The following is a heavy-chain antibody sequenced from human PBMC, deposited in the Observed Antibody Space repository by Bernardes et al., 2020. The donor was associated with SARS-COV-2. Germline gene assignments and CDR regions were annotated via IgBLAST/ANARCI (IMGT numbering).Heavy chain of an antibody. CDR3: ARGPYSSGWDNNWFDP. CDR2: ISAYNGNT. V-gene: IGHV1-18*01. D-gene: IGHD6-19*01. J-gene: IGHJ5*02. Sequence: ASVKVSCKASGYTFTSYGISWVRQAPGQGLEWMGWISAYNGNTNYAQKLQGRVTMTTDTSTSTAYMELRSLRSDDTAVYYCARGPYSSGWDNNWFDPWGQGTLVTVSS. CDR1: GYTFTSYG.